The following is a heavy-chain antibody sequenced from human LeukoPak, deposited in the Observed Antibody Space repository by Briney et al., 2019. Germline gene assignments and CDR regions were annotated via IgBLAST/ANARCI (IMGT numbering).Heavy chain of an antibody. D-gene: IGHD2-2*01. CDR3: ANHFACGSTSCPPFDS. CDR2: ISDNSNYI. V-gene: IGHV3-21*01. Sequence: GGSLRLSCAASGFTFNTYSMNWVRQAPGKGLEWVSSISDNSNYIYYSDSVEGRFTISRGNAKNSLYLQMNSLRVEDTAVYYCANHFACGSTSCPPFDSWRQGTLVTV. CDR1: GFTFNTYS. J-gene: IGHJ4*02.